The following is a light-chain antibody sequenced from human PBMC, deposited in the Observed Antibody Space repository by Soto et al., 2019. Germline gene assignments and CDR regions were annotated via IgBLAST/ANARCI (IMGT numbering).Light chain of an antibody. J-gene: IGLJ3*02. V-gene: IGLV1-44*01. CDR3: AAWDDSLNGHLV. Sequence: QSVLTQPPSASGTPGQRVTISCSGSSSNIGSNTVNWYQQLPGTAPKLLFYSNNQRPSGVPDRFSGSKSGTSASLAISGLQSEDEADYYCAAWDDSLNGHLVFGGGTKLTVL. CDR1: SSNIGSNT. CDR2: SNN.